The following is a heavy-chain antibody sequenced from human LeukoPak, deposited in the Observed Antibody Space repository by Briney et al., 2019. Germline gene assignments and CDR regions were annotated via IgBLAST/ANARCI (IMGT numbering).Heavy chain of an antibody. CDR3: ARGGRQHAFDI. D-gene: IGHD3-16*01. J-gene: IGHJ3*02. CDR1: GFIFSDPY. Sequence: SGGSLRLSCAASGFIFSDPYMDSVRQAPGKGLEWVGRIRNKAESYTTESASSVKGRCTISRDDSKNSLYLQMNSLTPEDTAIYYCARGGRQHAFDIWGQGTMVTVSS. V-gene: IGHV3-72*01. CDR2: IRNKAESYTT.